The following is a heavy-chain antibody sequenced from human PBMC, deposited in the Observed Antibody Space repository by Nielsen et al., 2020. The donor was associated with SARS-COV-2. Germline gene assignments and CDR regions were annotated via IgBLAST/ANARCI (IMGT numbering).Heavy chain of an antibody. CDR3: AADHIAAACTSHGY. J-gene: IGHJ4*02. CDR1: GFTFTSSA. D-gene: IGHD6-13*01. CDR2: IVVGSGNT. V-gene: IGHV1-58*01. Sequence: SVKVSCKASGFTFTSSAVQWVRQARGQRLEWIGWIVVGSGNTNYAQKFQERVTITRDMSTSTAYMELRSLRSEDTALYYCAADHIAAACTSHGYWGQGTLVTVSS.